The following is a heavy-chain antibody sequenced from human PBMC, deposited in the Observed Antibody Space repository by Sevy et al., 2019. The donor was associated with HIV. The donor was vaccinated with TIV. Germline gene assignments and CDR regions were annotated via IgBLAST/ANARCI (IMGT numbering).Heavy chain of an antibody. J-gene: IGHJ5*02. CDR1: GGTFSSYA. D-gene: IGHD6-6*01. Sequence: ASVKVSCKASGGTFSSYAISWVRQAPGQGLEWMGGIIPIFGTANYAQKFQGRVRITANESTSTANMGLRSLGSEDTAVYYCARSGIAASRTNWFDPWGQGTLVTVSS. CDR3: ARSGIAASRTNWFDP. CDR2: IIPIFGTA. V-gene: IGHV1-69*13.